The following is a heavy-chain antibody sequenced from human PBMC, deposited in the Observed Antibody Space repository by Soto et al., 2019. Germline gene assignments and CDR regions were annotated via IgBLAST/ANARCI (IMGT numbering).Heavy chain of an antibody. J-gene: IGHJ5*02. Sequence: PXATLWLTCAVSGYSISSGYYWCWIRQPPGKGLEWIGSIYHIGSTYYNPSLKSRVTISVDTSKNQFSLKLSSVTAADTAVYYCARDYGSIAAAGYNWFDPCGQRTLVTVPS. V-gene: IGHV4-38-2*02. D-gene: IGHD6-13*01. CDR1: GYSISSGYY. CDR2: IYHIGST. CDR3: ARDYGSIAAAGYNWFDP.